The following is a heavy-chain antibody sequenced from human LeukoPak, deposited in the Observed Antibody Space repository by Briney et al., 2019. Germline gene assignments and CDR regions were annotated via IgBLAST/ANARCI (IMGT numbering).Heavy chain of an antibody. V-gene: IGHV1-2*04. D-gene: IGHD6-13*01. CDR1: GYTFTGYY. J-gene: IGHJ4*02. CDR2: INPNSGGT. Sequence: ASVKVSCKASGYTFTGYYMHWVRQAPGQGLEWMGWINPNSGGTNYAQKFQGWVTMTRDTSISTAYMELSRLRSDDTAVYYCARAHPLAAAGSYYFDYWGQGTLVTVSS. CDR3: ARAHPLAAAGSYYFDY.